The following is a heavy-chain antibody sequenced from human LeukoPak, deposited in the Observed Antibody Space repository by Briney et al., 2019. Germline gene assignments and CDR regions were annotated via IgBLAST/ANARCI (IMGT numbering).Heavy chain of an antibody. V-gene: IGHV4-4*07. CDR1: GGSISSYY. J-gene: IGHJ4*02. CDR2: IYTSGST. D-gene: IGHD3-3*01. Sequence: PSETLSLTCTVSGGSISSYYWSWVRQPAGKGLEWISRIYTSGSTNYNPSPKSRVTISVDTSKNQFSLKLSSLTAADTAVYYCARDPNGPERSEVHITIFGVVTSERGYFDYWGQGTLVTVSS. CDR3: ARDPNGPERSEVHITIFGVVTSERGYFDY.